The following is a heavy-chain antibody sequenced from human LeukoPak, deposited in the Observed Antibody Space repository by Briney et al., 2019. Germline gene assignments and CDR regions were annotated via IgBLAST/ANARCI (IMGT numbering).Heavy chain of an antibody. J-gene: IGHJ6*04. CDR3: ARELWSRMSYYYGMDV. V-gene: IGHV6-1*01. CDR1: GDSVSSNRAA. D-gene: IGHD2-8*01. Sequence: SQTLSLTSAISGDSVSSNRAASNWVRQSPSSCIEWLGRTYYRSKWYNDYAVSAKTRITINPDRSQNQFTLQLNSVTPEDTAVYYCARELWSRMSYYYGMDVWGKGTTVTVSP. CDR2: TYYRSKWYN.